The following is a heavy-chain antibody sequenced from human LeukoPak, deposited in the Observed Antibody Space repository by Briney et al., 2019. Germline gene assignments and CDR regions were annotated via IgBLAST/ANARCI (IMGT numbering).Heavy chain of an antibody. CDR3: ARDPGYCSGGSCYELAPLDAFDI. J-gene: IGHJ3*02. V-gene: IGHV3-74*01. CDR1: GFTFSSYW. D-gene: IGHD2-15*01. Sequence: GGSLRFSCAASGFTFSSYWMHWVRQAPGKGLVWVSRINSDGSSTSYADSVKGRFTISRDNAKNTLYLQMNSLRAEDTAVYYCARDPGYCSGGSCYELAPLDAFDIWGQGTMVTVSS. CDR2: INSDGSST.